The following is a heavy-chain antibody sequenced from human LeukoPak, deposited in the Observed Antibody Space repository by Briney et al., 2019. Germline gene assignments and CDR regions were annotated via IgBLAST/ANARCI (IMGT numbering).Heavy chain of an antibody. CDR2: IYYSGST. CDR3: ARLSSVDTAMVFDY. Sequence: SETLSLTCTVSGGSISSYYWSWIRQPPGKGLEWIGYIYYSGSTNCNPSLKSRVTISVDTSKNQFSLKLSSVTAADTAVYYCARLSSVDTAMVFDYWGQGTLVTVSS. V-gene: IGHV4-59*08. J-gene: IGHJ4*02. CDR1: GGSISSYY. D-gene: IGHD5-18*01.